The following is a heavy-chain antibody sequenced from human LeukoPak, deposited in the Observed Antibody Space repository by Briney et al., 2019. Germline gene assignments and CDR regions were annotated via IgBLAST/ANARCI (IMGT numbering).Heavy chain of an antibody. CDR2: IYYSGST. J-gene: IGHJ4*02. D-gene: IGHD2-2*01. Sequence: SETLSLTCTVSGGSISSYYWSWIRQAPGKGLEWIGYIYYSGSTDYNPSLKSRVTTSVDTSKNQFSLKLSSVTAADTAVYFCARVSGYCSSTSCYASYFDYWGQGTLVTVSS. CDR1: GGSISSYY. CDR3: ARVSGYCSSTSCYASYFDY. V-gene: IGHV4-59*08.